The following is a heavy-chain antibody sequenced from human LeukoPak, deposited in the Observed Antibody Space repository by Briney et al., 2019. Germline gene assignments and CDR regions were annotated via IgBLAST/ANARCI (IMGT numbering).Heavy chain of an antibody. CDR3: ARSVGPYYYGSGSYIFDP. J-gene: IGHJ5*02. V-gene: IGHV6-1*01. D-gene: IGHD3-10*01. Sequence: SQTLSLTCAVSGDSVSSNSAAWNWIRQSPSRGLEWLGRTYYRSKWYNDYAVSVKSRITINPDTSKNQFSLKLSSVTAADTAVYYCARSVGPYYYGSGSYIFDPWGQGTLVTVSS. CDR2: TYYRSKWYN. CDR1: GDSVSSNSAA.